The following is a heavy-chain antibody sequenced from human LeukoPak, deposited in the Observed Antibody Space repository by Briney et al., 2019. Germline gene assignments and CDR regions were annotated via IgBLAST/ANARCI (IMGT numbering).Heavy chain of an antibody. CDR1: GGSISSYY. CDR2: LYSGGGA. CDR3: AKDLNTWLRTVDY. V-gene: IGHV3-53*01. D-gene: IGHD3-22*01. Sequence: TSETLSLTCTVSGGSISSYYWSWVRQAPGKRLEWVSVLYSGGGAYYADSVKGRFTISRDNSKNTLYLQMNSLRAEDTAVYYCAKDLNTWLRTVDYWGQGTLVTVSS. J-gene: IGHJ4*02.